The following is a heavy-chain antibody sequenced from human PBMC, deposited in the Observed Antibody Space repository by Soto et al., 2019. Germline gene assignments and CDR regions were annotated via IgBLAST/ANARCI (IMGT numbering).Heavy chain of an antibody. CDR3: ARELRYSSSWFDPYYFDY. D-gene: IGHD6-13*01. Sequence: ASVKVSCKASGYTFTSYAMHWVRQAPGQRLEWMGWINAGNGNTKYSQKFQGRVTITRDTSASTAYMELSSLRSEDTAVYYCARELRYSSSWFDPYYFDYWGQGTLVTVSS. CDR2: INAGNGNT. V-gene: IGHV1-3*01. CDR1: GYTFTSYA. J-gene: IGHJ4*02.